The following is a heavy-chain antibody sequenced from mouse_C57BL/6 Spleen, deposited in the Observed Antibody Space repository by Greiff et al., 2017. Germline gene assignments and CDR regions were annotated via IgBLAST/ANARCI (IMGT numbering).Heavy chain of an antibody. CDR1: GYTFTSYW. Sequence: QVQLKQPGAELVMPGASVKLSCKASGYTFTSYWMHWVKQRPGKGLEWIGEIDPSDSYTNYNQKFKGKSTLTVDKSSSTAYMQLSSLTSEDSAVYYCARRVTTVKLYFDVWGTGTTVTVSS. V-gene: IGHV1-69*01. J-gene: IGHJ1*03. CDR2: IDPSDSYT. D-gene: IGHD1-1*01. CDR3: ARRVTTVKLYFDV.